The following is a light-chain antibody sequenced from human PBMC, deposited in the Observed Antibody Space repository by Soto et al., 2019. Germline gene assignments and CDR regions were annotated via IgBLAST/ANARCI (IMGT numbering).Light chain of an antibody. V-gene: IGKV3-20*01. CDR2: GAS. J-gene: IGKJ1*01. CDR1: QGFSSSF. Sequence: EIVLTQSPGTLSLSPGDRAALSCRASQGFSSSFLAWYQHRPGQAPRLLIYGASSRATAIPDRFSGSRSGIDFSLSISRLEPEDFAVYYCQQYGHSPTFGPGTTVEIK. CDR3: QQYGHSPT.